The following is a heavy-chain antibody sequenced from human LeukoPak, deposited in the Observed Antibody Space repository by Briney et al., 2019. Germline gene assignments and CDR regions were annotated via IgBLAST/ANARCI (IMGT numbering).Heavy chain of an antibody. CDR2: ISGSGGST. CDR1: GFTFSSYA. Sequence: GGSLRLSCAASGFTFSSYAMSWVRQAPGKGLEWVSAISGSGGSTYYADSVKGRFTISRDNSKNTLYLQMNSLRAEDTAVYYCAKEAYYDFWSGSFFDYWGQGTLVTVSS. CDR3: AKEAYYDFWSGSFFDY. V-gene: IGHV3-23*01. J-gene: IGHJ4*02. D-gene: IGHD3-3*01.